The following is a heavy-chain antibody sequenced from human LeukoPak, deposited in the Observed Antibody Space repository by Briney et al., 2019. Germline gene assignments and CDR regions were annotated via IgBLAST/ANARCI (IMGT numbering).Heavy chain of an antibody. CDR3: ARGGYYYGSGSYRLVDY. CDR2: INTNTGNP. Sequence: ASVKVSCKASGYTFTSYAMNWVRQAPGQGLEWMGWINTNTGNPTYAQGFTGRFVFSLDTSVSTAYLQISSLKAEDTAVYYCARGGYYYGSGSYRLVDYWGQGTLVTVSS. D-gene: IGHD3-10*01. CDR1: GYTFTSYA. V-gene: IGHV7-4-1*02. J-gene: IGHJ4*02.